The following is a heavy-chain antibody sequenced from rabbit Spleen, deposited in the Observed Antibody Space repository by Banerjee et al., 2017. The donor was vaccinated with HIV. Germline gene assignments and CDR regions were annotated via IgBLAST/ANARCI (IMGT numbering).Heavy chain of an antibody. CDR3: GRSSDAGYAAYGYGFNL. J-gene: IGHJ4*01. V-gene: IGHV1S45*01. CDR2: IDTNDGDT. CDR1: GFSFSSNW. Sequence: LEESGGGLVKPGGTLTLTCTVSGFSFSSNWICWVRQAPGKGLEWIACIDTNDGDTDYANWPKGRFTISKTSSTTVTLQMTSLTAADTATYFCGRSSDAGYAAYGYGFNLWGQGTLVTVS. D-gene: IGHD3-1*01.